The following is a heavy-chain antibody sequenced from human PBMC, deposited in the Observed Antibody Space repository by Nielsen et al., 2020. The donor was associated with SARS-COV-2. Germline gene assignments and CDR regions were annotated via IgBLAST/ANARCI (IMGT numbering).Heavy chain of an antibody. V-gene: IGHV1-18*01. CDR3: ARRFYDYSNYDVYYYGMDV. D-gene: IGHD4-11*01. J-gene: IGHJ6*02. CDR2: ISAYNGNT. Sequence: WVRQAPGQGLEWMGWISAYNGNTNYAQKLQGRVTMTTDTSTSTAYMELRSLRSDDTAVYYCARRFYDYSNYDVYYYGMDVWGQGTTVTVSS.